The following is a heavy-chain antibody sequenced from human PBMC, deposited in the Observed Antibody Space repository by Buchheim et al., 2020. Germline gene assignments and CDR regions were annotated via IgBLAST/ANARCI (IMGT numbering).Heavy chain of an antibody. CDR1: GFTFSSYG. J-gene: IGHJ6*02. D-gene: IGHD4-11*01. CDR3: AKGTTVTKYYYYGMDV. CDR2: ISYDGSNK. V-gene: IGHV3-30*18. Sequence: QVQLVESGGGVVQPGRSLRLSCAASGFTFSSYGMHWVRQAPGKGLEWVAVISYDGSNKYYADSGKGRLTLSRDNSKNTLYLQMNSLRAEDTAVYYCAKGTTVTKYYYYGMDVWGQGTT.